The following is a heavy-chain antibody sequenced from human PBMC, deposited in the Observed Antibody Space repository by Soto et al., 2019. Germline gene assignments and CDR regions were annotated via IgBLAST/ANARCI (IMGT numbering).Heavy chain of an antibody. J-gene: IGHJ6*02. Sequence: SETLSLTCTVSSGSISSHSYYWGWIRPPPGKGLEWIGYNYYSGSTYYNPSLKSPVTISVDTSKNQCSPKLRSVTAADTAVYYCARTYCSSASCYGLYYFGMDVWGQGTPVTVSS. CDR1: SGSISSHSYY. D-gene: IGHD2-2*01. V-gene: IGHV4-61*01. CDR3: ARTYCSSASCYGLYYFGMDV. CDR2: NYYSGST.